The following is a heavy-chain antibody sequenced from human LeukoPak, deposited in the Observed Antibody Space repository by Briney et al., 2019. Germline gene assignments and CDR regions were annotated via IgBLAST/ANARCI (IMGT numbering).Heavy chain of an antibody. Sequence: GGSLRLSCAASGFTVSSNHMSWVRQAPGKGLEWVSVIYSGGSTYYADSVKGRFTISRDNSKNTLYLQMNSLRAEDTAVYYCARDLGWELRSYYYYYYGMDVWGQGTTVTVSS. CDR3: ARDLGWELRSYYYYYYGMDV. D-gene: IGHD1-26*01. J-gene: IGHJ6*02. CDR2: IYSGGST. CDR1: GFTVSSNH. V-gene: IGHV3-53*01.